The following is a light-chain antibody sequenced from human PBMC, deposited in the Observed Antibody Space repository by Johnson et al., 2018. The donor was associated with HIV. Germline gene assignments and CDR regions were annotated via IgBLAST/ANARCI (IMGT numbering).Light chain of an antibody. V-gene: IGLV1-51*01. J-gene: IGLJ1*01. CDR3: GTWDSSLSVYV. CDR1: SSNIGNNY. Sequence: QSVLTQPPSVSAAPGQRVTISCSGSSSNIGNNYVSWYQHLPGTAPKLLIYDNDKRPSGIPDRFSGSRSGTSATLGITGLQTGDGADYYCGTWDSSLSVYVFGTGTKVTVL. CDR2: DND.